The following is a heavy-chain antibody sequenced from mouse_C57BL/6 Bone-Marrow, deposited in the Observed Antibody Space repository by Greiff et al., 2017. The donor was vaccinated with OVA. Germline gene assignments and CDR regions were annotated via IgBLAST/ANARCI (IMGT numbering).Heavy chain of an antibody. D-gene: IGHD2-4*01. CDR3: TTFYYDSDDYAMDY. Sequence: VQLQQSGAELVRPGASVKLSCTASGFNIKDDYMHWVKQRPEQGLEWIGWIDPENGDTEYASKFRGKATITADTSSNTAYLQLSSLTSEDTAVYYCTTFYYDSDDYAMDYWGQGTSVTVSS. J-gene: IGHJ4*01. CDR2: IDPENGDT. V-gene: IGHV14-4*01. CDR1: GFNIKDDY.